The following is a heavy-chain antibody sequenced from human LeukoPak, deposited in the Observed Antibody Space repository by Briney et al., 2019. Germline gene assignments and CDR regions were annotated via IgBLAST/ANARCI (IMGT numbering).Heavy chain of an antibody. D-gene: IGHD3-22*01. CDR3: ARDHFYDSSGYYFRNFDY. CDR1: GFTFSSYE. CDR2: ISSSGSTI. Sequence: GGSLRLSCAASGFTFSSYEMNWVRQAPGKGLEWVSYISSSGSTIYYADSVKGRFTISRDNAKNSLYLQMNSLRAEDTAVYYCARDHFYDSSGYYFRNFDYWGQGTLVTVSS. V-gene: IGHV3-48*03. J-gene: IGHJ4*02.